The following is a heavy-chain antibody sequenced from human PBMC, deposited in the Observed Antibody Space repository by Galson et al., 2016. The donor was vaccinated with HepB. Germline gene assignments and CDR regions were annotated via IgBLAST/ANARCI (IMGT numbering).Heavy chain of an antibody. CDR2: IIPIFGTA. CDR3: AKGYCSGSYCYNSLYYYYGVDV. CDR1: GGSFSSYV. D-gene: IGHD2-15*01. Sequence: SVKVSCKASGGSFSSYVISWVRQAPGQGLEWMGGIIPIFGTATYAQKFQARVTITADASTSTAYMELSSLRSEDTAVYYCAKGYCSGSYCYNSLYYYYGVDVWGQGTTVTVSS. J-gene: IGHJ6*02. V-gene: IGHV1-69*13.